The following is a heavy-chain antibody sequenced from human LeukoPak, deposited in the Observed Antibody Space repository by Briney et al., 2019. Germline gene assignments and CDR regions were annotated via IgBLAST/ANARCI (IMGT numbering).Heavy chain of an antibody. J-gene: IGHJ4*02. CDR3: AATFGYSRKGRFDY. CDR2: IYYSGST. D-gene: IGHD6-13*01. CDR1: GGSISSSSYY. Sequence: SETLSLTCTVSGGSISSSSYYWGWIRQPPGKGLEWIGSIYYSGSTYYNPSLKSRVTISVDTSKNQFSLKLSSVTAADTAVYYCAATFGYSRKGRFDYWGQGTLVTVSS. V-gene: IGHV4-39*01.